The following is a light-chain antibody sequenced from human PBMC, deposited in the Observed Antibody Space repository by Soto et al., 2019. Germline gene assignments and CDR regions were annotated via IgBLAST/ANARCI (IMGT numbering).Light chain of an antibody. CDR3: QQTYSAPPWT. CDR2: AAS. Sequence: DIQMTQSPSSLSASVGDRVTITCRASQSISRYLNWYQQKPGKAPKLLIYAASSLQSEVPSRFSGSGSETHFTLTITSLQPEDFATYFCQQTYSAPPWTFGPGTKVDI. V-gene: IGKV1-39*01. CDR1: QSISRY. J-gene: IGKJ1*01.